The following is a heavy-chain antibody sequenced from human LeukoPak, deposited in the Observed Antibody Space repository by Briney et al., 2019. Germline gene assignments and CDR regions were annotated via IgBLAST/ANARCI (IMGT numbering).Heavy chain of an antibody. D-gene: IGHD2-21*01. J-gene: IGHJ4*02. V-gene: IGHV3-15*07. CDR3: ITPLPYSAQ. Sequence: GGSLRLSCAVSGFTFSNAYMNWVRQAPGKGLEWVGRIKPKTDGETTEYAAPVKGRFSISRDDSKNMLYLQMNSLKTEDTAVYYCITPLPYSAQGGQGTLVTVSS. CDR2: IKPKTDGETT. CDR1: GFTFSNAY.